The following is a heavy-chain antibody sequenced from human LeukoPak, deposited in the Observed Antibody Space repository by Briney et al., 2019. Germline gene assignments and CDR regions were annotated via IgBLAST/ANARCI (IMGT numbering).Heavy chain of an antibody. V-gene: IGHV3-23*01. Sequence: GGSLRLSCAASGFIFSDYNMNWVRQAPGKGLEWVAAISGSAGSTYYADSVKGRFTISRANSKNTLYLQMSSLRAEDTAVYYCARDYYDSSGYYDYWGQGTLVTVSS. CDR2: ISGSAGST. CDR1: GFIFSDYN. J-gene: IGHJ4*02. D-gene: IGHD3-22*01. CDR3: ARDYYDSSGYYDY.